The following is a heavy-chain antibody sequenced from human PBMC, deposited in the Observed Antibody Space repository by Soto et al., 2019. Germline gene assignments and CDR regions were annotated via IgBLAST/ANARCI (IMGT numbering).Heavy chain of an antibody. CDR3: ARDPRGLRDYYGMDV. Sequence: QVQLVQYGAEVKKPGASVKVSCKASGYTFTSYGISWVRQAPGQELEWMGWISAYNGNTNHAQKLQRRVTITTHTSKSTAYMELRSLRSDDTAVYYCARDPRGLRDYYGMDVWGQGTTVTVSS. J-gene: IGHJ6*02. V-gene: IGHV1-18*01. CDR2: ISAYNGNT. D-gene: IGHD5-12*01. CDR1: GYTFTSYG.